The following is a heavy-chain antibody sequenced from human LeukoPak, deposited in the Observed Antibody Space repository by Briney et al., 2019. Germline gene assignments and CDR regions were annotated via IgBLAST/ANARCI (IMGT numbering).Heavy chain of an antibody. Sequence: PSETLSLTCTVSGGSISSYYWSWIRQPPGKGLEWIGYIYYSGSTNYNPSLKSRVTISVDTSKNQFSLKLSSVTAADTAVYYCARRVRNDSSGYYHVSYFDYWGQGTLVTVSS. CDR1: GGSISSYY. CDR2: IYYSGST. CDR3: ARRVRNDSSGYYHVSYFDY. J-gene: IGHJ4*02. V-gene: IGHV4-59*08. D-gene: IGHD3-22*01.